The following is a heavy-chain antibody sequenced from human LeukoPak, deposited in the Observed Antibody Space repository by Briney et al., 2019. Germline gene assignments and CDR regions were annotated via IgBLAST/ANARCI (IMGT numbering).Heavy chain of an antibody. V-gene: IGHV3-30*03. J-gene: IGHJ4*02. Sequence: GGSLRLSCTVSGFPFNDYVIHWVRKAPGKVLERGAVTSADERIKIYNDSVRGRFTISRDNSKNTQYLQMNSLRVEDTAVYYCARDPVLGAPDYLDYWGRGTLVSVSS. D-gene: IGHD1-26*01. CDR2: TSADERIK. CDR3: ARDPVLGAPDYLDY. CDR1: GFPFNDYV.